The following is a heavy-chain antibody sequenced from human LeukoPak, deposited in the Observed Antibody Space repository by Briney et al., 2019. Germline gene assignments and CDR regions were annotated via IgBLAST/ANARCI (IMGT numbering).Heavy chain of an antibody. Sequence: PSETLSLTCADYGDSLNGHYWSWIRQSPGKGLEWIGEGSDSGGTKFNPSLKSRVTISADVSKNQFSLRLSSVTAADTAVYHCAKNGQSGFSFDPWGQGILVTVSS. CDR3: AKNGQSGFSFDP. CDR1: GDSLNGHY. CDR2: GSDSGGT. J-gene: IGHJ5*02. D-gene: IGHD2-8*01. V-gene: IGHV4-34*01.